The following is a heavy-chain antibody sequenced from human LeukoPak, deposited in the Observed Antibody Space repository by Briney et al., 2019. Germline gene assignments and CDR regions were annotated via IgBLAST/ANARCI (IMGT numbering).Heavy chain of an antibody. V-gene: IGHV1-46*01. CDR1: GYTFTSYY. D-gene: IGHD2-2*01. CDR3: ARSSSKNYYMDV. CDR2: INPSGGST. J-gene: IGHJ6*03. Sequence: GASVKVSCKASGYTFTSYYMHWVRQAPGQGLEWMGIINPSGGSTSYAQKFQGRVTMTRDMSTSTVYMELSSLRSEDTAVYYCARSSSKNYYMDVWGKGTTVTVSS.